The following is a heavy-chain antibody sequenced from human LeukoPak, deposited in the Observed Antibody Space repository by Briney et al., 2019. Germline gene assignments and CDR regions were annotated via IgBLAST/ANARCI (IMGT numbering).Heavy chain of an antibody. CDR2: IAYSGGST. D-gene: IGHD6-13*01. CDR1: GFTFSSYT. J-gene: IGHJ4*02. CDR3: ARGAGGLDY. V-gene: IGHV3-23*01. Sequence: GGSLRLSCAASGFTFSSYTMSWVRQAPGKGLEWVSVIAYSGGSTYYADSVKGRFTISRDNSKNTLYLQMNSLRADDTAVYYCARGAGGLDYWGQGILVTVSS.